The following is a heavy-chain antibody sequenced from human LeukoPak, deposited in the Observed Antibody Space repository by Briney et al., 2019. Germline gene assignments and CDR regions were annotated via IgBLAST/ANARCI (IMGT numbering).Heavy chain of an antibody. V-gene: IGHV4-34*01. CDR1: GGSFSGYY. J-gene: IGHJ6*03. CDR3: ARGLHSSGWYYYYYMDV. Sequence: SETLSLTCAVYGGSFSGYYWSWILQPPGKGLEWIGEINHSGSTNYNPSLKSRVTISVDTSKNQFSLKLSSVTAADTAVYYCARGLHSSGWYYYYYMDVWGKGTTVTVSS. D-gene: IGHD6-19*01. CDR2: INHSGST.